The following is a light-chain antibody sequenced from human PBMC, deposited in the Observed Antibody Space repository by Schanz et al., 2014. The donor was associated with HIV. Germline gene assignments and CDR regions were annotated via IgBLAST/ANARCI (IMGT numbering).Light chain of an antibody. V-gene: IGLV2-23*02. CDR2: EVN. J-gene: IGLJ2*01. CDR1: NSDVGSYDL. CDR3: QSYDKSLSVVI. Sequence: QSALTQPASVSGSPGQSITISCTGTNSDVGSYDLVSWYQQHPGKAPKLMIYEVNKRPSGVSNRFSGSKSGNTASLTISGLQAEDEADYFCQSYDKSLSVVIFGGGTKVTVL.